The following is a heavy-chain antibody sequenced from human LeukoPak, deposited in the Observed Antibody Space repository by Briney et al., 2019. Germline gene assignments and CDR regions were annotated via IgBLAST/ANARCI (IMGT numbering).Heavy chain of an antibody. CDR2: VNWNGGST. D-gene: IGHD6-13*01. CDR1: GFTFDDYG. CDR3: ARVGSSSWYPGPDDY. Sequence: GGSLRLSCAASGFTFDDYGMSWVRQAPGKGLEWISGVNWNGGSTGYADSVKGRFTISRDNAKNSLYLQMSSLRAEDTAVYYCARVGSSSWYPGPDDYWGQGTLVTVSS. J-gene: IGHJ4*02. V-gene: IGHV3-20*04.